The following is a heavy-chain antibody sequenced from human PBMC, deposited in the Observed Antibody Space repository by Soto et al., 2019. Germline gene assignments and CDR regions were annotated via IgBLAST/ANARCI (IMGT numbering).Heavy chain of an antibody. CDR1: GYSFTSYW. CDR3: ARGPQTQDSGYEPTNYYYYYMDV. Sequence: GESLKISCKGSGYSFTSYWIGWVRQMPGKGLEWMGIIYPGDSDTRYSPSFQGQVTISADKSISTAYLQWSSLKASDTAMYYCARGPQTQDSGYEPTNYYYYYMDVWGKGTTVTVSS. V-gene: IGHV5-51*01. CDR2: IYPGDSDT. J-gene: IGHJ6*03. D-gene: IGHD5-12*01.